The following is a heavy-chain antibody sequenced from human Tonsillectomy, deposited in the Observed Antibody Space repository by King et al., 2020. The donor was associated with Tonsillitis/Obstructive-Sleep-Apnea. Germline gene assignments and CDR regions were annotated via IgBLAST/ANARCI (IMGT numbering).Heavy chain of an antibody. Sequence: VQLVESGGGLVQPGGSLRLSCAASGFTFSSYAMSWVRQAPGKGLEWVSAISGSGGSTHYADSVKGRFTISRDISKNTLYLQMNSLRADDTAVYYCAKGGFDCWSASDVWGQGTTVTVS. V-gene: IGHV3-23*04. CDR2: ISGSGGST. D-gene: IGHD3-3*01. J-gene: IGHJ6*02. CDR1: GFTFSSYA. CDR3: AKGGFDCWSASDV.